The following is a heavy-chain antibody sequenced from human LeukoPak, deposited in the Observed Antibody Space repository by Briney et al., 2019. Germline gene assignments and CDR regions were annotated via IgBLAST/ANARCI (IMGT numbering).Heavy chain of an antibody. CDR3: ARQMHDFDY. Sequence: SETLSLTCAVSGYSISSGYYWGWIRQPPGKGLEWIGSIYHSGSTYYNPSLKSRVTISVDTSKNQFSLKLSSVTAAGTAVYYCARQMHDFDYWGQGTLVTVSS. V-gene: IGHV4-38-2*01. CDR1: GYSISSGYY. J-gene: IGHJ4*02. CDR2: IYHSGST. D-gene: IGHD5-24*01.